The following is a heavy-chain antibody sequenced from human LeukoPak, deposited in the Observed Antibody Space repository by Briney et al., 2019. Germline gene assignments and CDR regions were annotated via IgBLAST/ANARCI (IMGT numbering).Heavy chain of an antibody. Sequence: ASVKVSCKASGYTFTGYYMHWVRQAPGQGREWMGWINPNSGGTNYAQKFQGRVTMTRDTSTSTAYMELSRLRSDDTAVYYCARDQDYGDYGGHFDYWGQGTLVTVSS. D-gene: IGHD4-17*01. CDR3: ARDQDYGDYGGHFDY. CDR1: GYTFTGYY. V-gene: IGHV1-2*02. J-gene: IGHJ4*02. CDR2: INPNSGGT.